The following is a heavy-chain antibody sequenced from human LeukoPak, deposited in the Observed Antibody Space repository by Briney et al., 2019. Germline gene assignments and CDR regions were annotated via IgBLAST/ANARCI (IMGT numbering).Heavy chain of an antibody. CDR1: GFTVSSNY. CDR3: ARDSTCGGDCYYFDY. V-gene: IGHV3-53*01. Sequence: GGSLRPSCAASGFTVSSNYMSWVRQAPGKGLEWVSVIYSGGSTYYADSVKGRFTISRDNSKNTLYLQMNSLRAEDTAVYYCARDSTCGGDCYYFDYWGQGTLVTVSS. J-gene: IGHJ4*02. D-gene: IGHD2-21*02. CDR2: IYSGGST.